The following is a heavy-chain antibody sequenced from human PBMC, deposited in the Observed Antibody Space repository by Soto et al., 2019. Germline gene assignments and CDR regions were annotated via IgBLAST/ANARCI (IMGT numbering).Heavy chain of an antibody. CDR1: GYTLTELS. D-gene: IGHD3-10*01. J-gene: IGHJ2*01. CDR3: AIIPLWFGELHWYFDL. CDR2: FDPEDGET. V-gene: IGHV1-24*01. Sequence: QVQLVQSGAEVKKPGASVKVSCKVSGYTLTELSMHWVRQAPGKGLEWTGGFDPEDGETIYAQKFQGRVTMTEDTSTDTAYMELSSLRSEDTAVYYCAIIPLWFGELHWYFDLWGRGTLVTVSS.